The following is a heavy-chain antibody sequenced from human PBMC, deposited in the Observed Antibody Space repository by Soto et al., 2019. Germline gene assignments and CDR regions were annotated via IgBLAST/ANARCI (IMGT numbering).Heavy chain of an antibody. CDR3: ARDPGGIAAAGTVDY. J-gene: IGHJ4*02. D-gene: IGHD6-13*01. Sequence: VGSLRLSCAASGFTLSSYWMSWVRQAPGKGLEWVANIKQDGSEKYYVDSVKGRFTISRDNAKNSLYLQMNSLRAEDTAVYYCARDPGGIAAAGTVDYWGQGTLVTVSS. V-gene: IGHV3-7*03. CDR1: GFTLSSYW. CDR2: IKQDGSEK.